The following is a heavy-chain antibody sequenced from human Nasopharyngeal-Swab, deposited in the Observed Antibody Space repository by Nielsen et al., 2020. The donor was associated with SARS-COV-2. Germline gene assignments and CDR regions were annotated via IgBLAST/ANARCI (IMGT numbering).Heavy chain of an antibody. Sequence: VRQIPGKGLEWVAVISYDGSNKYYADSVKGRFTISRDNSKNTLYLQMNSLRAEDTAVYYCARDPKWAVAGSLRTYFDYWGQGTLVTVSS. CDR2: ISYDGSNK. CDR3: ARDPKWAVAGSLRTYFDY. V-gene: IGHV3-30-3*01. D-gene: IGHD6-19*01. J-gene: IGHJ4*02.